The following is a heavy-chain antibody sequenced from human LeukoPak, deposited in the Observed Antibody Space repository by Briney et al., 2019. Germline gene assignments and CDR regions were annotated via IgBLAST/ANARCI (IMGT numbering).Heavy chain of an antibody. CDR3: ARLSAYYYGSYFYYYMDV. CDR2: IRQDESER. Sequence: GGSLRLSCEGSGFSFSSYWMTWVRQLPGKGPEWVANIRQDESERYFADSVKGRFTVSRDNAKKSVYLHMSSLRAEDTALYYCARLSAYYYGSYFYYYMDVWGKGTTVTVSS. J-gene: IGHJ6*03. D-gene: IGHD3-10*01. V-gene: IGHV3-7*01. CDR1: GFSFSSYW.